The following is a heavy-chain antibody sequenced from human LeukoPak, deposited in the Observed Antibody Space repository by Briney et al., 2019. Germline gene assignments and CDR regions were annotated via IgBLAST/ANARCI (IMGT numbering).Heavy chain of an antibody. V-gene: IGHV3-30*02. CDR3: ARDRGEKSFDY. Sequence: RGPLRLSCAASGFIFNIFDMLRVRQAPGKGLDWVGSMKYDGGIKDYAYFGKDRFIISKDNTKNTLYLQLNSLRVEDTAFYYCARDRGEKSFDYWGQGTMVTVSS. CDR2: MKYDGGIK. J-gene: IGHJ4*02. CDR1: GFIFNIFD. D-gene: IGHD2-21*01.